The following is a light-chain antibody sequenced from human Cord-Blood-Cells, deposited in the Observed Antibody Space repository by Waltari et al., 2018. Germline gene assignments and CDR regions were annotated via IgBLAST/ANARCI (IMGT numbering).Light chain of an antibody. V-gene: IGKV3-11*01. CDR2: DAS. CDR1: QSVSSY. CDR3: QQRSNWPLT. J-gene: IGKJ4*01. Sequence: EIVFTQSPATLSFSPGERPTLSCRASQSVSSYLAWYQQKPGQAPRLLIYDASNRATGIPARFSGSGSGTDFTLTISSLEPEDFAVYYCQQRSNWPLTFGGGTKVEIK.